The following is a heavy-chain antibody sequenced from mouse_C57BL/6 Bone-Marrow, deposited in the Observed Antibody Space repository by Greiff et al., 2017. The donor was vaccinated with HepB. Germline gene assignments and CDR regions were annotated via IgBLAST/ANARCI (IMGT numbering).Heavy chain of an antibody. J-gene: IGHJ2*01. CDR1: GYTFTSYG. Sequence: VQLQQSGAELVRPGSSVKMSCKTSGYTFTSYGINWVKQRPGQGLEWIGYIYIGNGYTEYNEKFKGKATLTSDTSASTADMQLSSLTAEDSAIYVCAREGRSTTVVEEDYFDYWGQGTTLTVSS. V-gene: IGHV1-58*01. CDR3: AREGRSTTVVEEDYFDY. D-gene: IGHD1-1*01. CDR2: IYIGNGYT.